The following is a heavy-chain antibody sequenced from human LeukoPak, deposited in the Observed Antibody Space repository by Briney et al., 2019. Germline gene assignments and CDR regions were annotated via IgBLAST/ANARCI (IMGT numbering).Heavy chain of an antibody. J-gene: IGHJ6*02. V-gene: IGHV3-66*01. D-gene: IGHD3-10*01. CDR3: ARDRVLPYYGMDV. CDR1: GFTVSSNY. Sequence: GVSLRLSCAASGFTVSSNYMSWVRQAPGKGLEWVSVIYSGGSTYYADSVKGRFTISRDNSKNTLYLQMDSLRAEDTAVYYCARDRVLPYYGMDVWGQGTTVTVSS. CDR2: IYSGGST.